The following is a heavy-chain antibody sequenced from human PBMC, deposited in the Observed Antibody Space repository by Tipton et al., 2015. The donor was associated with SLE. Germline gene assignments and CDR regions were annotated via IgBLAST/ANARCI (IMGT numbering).Heavy chain of an antibody. Sequence: LRLSCTVSGDSISSGNYYWTWIRQPAGKGLEWIGRIFSRGSTNNNPSLKSRLTISLDTSRNQFSLRLSSVTAADTAVYYCATHVAESPWASTKDIYYFDSWGQGTLVTVSS. V-gene: IGHV4-61*02. CDR1: GDSISSGNYY. CDR3: ATHVAESPWASTKDIYYFDS. D-gene: IGHD1-14*01. J-gene: IGHJ4*02. CDR2: IFSRGST.